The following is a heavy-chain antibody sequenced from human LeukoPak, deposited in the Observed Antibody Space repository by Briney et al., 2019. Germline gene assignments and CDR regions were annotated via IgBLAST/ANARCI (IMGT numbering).Heavy chain of an antibody. CDR3: AREFWSGSYSDK. CDR1: GDSISSGNYY. Sequence: PSQTLSLTCTVSGDSISSGNYYWTWIRQPPGKGLEWIGYIYYSGSTFYNPSLKSRVTISVDTSKNEFSLKLSSVTAADTAVCYCAREFWSGSYSDKWGQGTLVTVSS. V-gene: IGHV4-30-4*01. CDR2: IYYSGST. D-gene: IGHD3-3*01. J-gene: IGHJ4*02.